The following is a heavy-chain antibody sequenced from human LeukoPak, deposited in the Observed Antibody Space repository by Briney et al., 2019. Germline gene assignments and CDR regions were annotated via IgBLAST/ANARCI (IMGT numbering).Heavy chain of an antibody. CDR3: ARGQVVVIAPFDY. J-gene: IGHJ4*02. CDR1: GDTFSNYD. D-gene: IGHD2-21*01. Sequence: SVKVSCKASGDTFSNYDVTWVRQAPGQGLEWMGRIIPIFGTANYAQKFQGRVTITADESTSTAYMELSSLRSEDTAEYYCARGQVVVIAPFDYWGQGTLVTVSS. V-gene: IGHV1-69*13. CDR2: IIPIFGTA.